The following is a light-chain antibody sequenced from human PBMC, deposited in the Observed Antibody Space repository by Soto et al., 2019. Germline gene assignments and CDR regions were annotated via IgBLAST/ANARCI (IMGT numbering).Light chain of an antibody. V-gene: IGKV3-15*01. CDR3: QQYNNCPRT. Sequence: VLTQSPGTLSLSPGERAPLSCRASQSVSNNYLAWYQQKPGQAPRLLIYGASTRATGVPARFSGSGSGTEFTLTISSLQSEDFAVYYCQQYNNCPRTFGQGTRLEI. CDR2: GAS. CDR1: QSVSNN. J-gene: IGKJ5*01.